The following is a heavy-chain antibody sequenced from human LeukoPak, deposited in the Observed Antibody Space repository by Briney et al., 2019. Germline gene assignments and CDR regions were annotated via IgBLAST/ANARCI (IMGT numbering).Heavy chain of an antibody. CDR3: ARDAYISGQTASSFGH. CDR2: ISFDGSDK. Sequence: GRSLRLSCAASGFTFSSYAMYWVRQAPGKGLEWVAVISFDGSDKYYADSVKGRFTISRDNSKNTLYLQMNSLRGEDTAVYYCARDAYISGQTASSFGHWGQGTLVTVSS. V-gene: IGHV3-30*04. J-gene: IGHJ4*02. CDR1: GFTFSSYA. D-gene: IGHD6-25*01.